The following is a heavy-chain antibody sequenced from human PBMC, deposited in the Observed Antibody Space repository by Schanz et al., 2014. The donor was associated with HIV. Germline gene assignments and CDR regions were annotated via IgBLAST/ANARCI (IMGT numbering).Heavy chain of an antibody. CDR3: XXXGLWYKAGDYYGSAFDV. D-gene: IGHD2-21*01. V-gene: IGHV1-8*01. Sequence: ARLVQSGAEVKRPGASVTVSCTAAGSTFPDLDVNWVRQAAGQGLEWMAWLNPKSGNTGYAQKFQGRVIVTINPSRRTVXXXLRDLTSDDTAVXXXXXXGLWYKAGDYYGSAFDVWGRGTAVTVSS. CDR1: GSTFPDLD. CDR2: LNPKSGNT. J-gene: IGHJ3*01.